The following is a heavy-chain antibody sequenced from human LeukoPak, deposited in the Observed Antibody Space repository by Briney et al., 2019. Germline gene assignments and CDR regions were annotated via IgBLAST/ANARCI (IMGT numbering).Heavy chain of an antibody. CDR2: INHSGST. D-gene: IGHD2-2*01. V-gene: IGHV4-34*01. Sequence: SETLSLTCAVYGGSFSGYYWSWIRQPPGKGLEWIGEINHSGSTNHNPSLKSRVTISVDTSKNQFSLKLSSVTAADTAVYYCARGYGVVVPAAMVNYGMDVWGKGTTVTVSS. CDR1: GGSFSGYY. CDR3: ARGYGVVVPAAMVNYGMDV. J-gene: IGHJ6*04.